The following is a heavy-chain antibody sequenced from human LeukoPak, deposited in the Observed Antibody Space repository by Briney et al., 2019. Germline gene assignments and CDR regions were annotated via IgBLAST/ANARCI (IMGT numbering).Heavy chain of an antibody. V-gene: IGHV4-59*08. J-gene: IGHJ6*02. CDR1: GGSISSYY. CDR3: ARRVVAGTYYYYGMDV. D-gene: IGHD6-19*01. Sequence: SQTLSLTCTVPGGSISSYYWSWIRQPPGKGLEWIGYIYYSGSTNYNPSLKSRVTISVDTSKNQFSLKLSSVTAADTAVYYCARRVVAGTYYYYGMDVWGQGTTVTVSS. CDR2: IYYSGST.